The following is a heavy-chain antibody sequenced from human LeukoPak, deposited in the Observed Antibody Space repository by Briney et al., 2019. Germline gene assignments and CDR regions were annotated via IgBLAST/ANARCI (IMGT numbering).Heavy chain of an antibody. V-gene: IGHV3-30*02. D-gene: IGHD4-17*01. CDR1: GFTFSRYG. Sequence: GGSLRLSCAASGFTFSRYGMHWVREAPGKGLEWVAFIRYDGSNKYYADSVKGRFTISRDNSKNTLYLQMNSLRAEDTAVYYCAKEGQPTPHYFDYWGQGTPVTASS. CDR3: AKEGQPTPHYFDY. CDR2: IRYDGSNK. J-gene: IGHJ4*02.